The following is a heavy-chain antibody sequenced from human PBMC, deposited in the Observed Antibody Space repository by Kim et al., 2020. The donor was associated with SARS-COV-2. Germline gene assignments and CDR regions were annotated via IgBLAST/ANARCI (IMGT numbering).Heavy chain of an antibody. V-gene: IGHV1-46*01. CDR3: ARVGGGYGDYSPFDP. J-gene: IGHJ5*02. CDR2: INPSGGST. D-gene: IGHD4-17*01. CDR1: GYTFTSYY. Sequence: ASVKVSCKASGYTFTSYYMHWVRQAPGQGLEWMGIINPSGGSTSYAQKFQGRVTMTRDTSTSTVYMELSSLRSEDTAVYYCARVGGGYGDYSPFDPWGQGTLVTVSS.